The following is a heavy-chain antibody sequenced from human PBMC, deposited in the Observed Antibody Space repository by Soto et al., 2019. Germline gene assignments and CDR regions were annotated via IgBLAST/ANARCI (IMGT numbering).Heavy chain of an antibody. CDR3: ARGDSSSWGYYYYYYMDV. Sequence: PGGSLRLSCAASGFTFSSYGMHWVRQAPGKGLEWVAVIWYDGSNKYYADSVKGRFTISRDNSKNTLYLQMNSLRAEDTAVYYCARGDSSSWGYYYYYYMDVWGKGTTVTVSS. J-gene: IGHJ6*03. V-gene: IGHV3-33*01. CDR1: GFTFSSYG. D-gene: IGHD6-13*01. CDR2: IWYDGSNK.